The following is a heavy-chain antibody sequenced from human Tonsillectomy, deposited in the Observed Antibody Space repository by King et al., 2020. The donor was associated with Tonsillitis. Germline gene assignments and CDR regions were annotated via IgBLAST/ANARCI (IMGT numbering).Heavy chain of an antibody. CDR3: AGAPARHFFDY. J-gene: IGHJ4*02. CDR1: GFTFSNYE. CDR2: IDSSGSTK. D-gene: IGHD2-2*01. V-gene: IGHV3-48*03. Sequence: VQLVESGGGLVQPGGSLRLSCAASGFTFSNYEMDWVRQAPGKGLEWVSYIDSSGSTKYYADSVKGRFTIARDNAKNSLYLQMNSLRAEDTAVYYCAGAPARHFFDYWGQGTLVTVSS.